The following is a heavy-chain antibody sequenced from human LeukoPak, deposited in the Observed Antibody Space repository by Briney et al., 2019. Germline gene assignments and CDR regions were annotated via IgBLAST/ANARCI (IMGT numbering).Heavy chain of an antibody. D-gene: IGHD6-13*01. J-gene: IGHJ4*02. V-gene: IGHV3-53*01. CDR3: ARFSGSSWSRFIDY. CDR2: IYSGGST. CDR1: GFTVSRSY. Sequence: GGSLRLSCAASGFTVSRSYMSWVRQAPGKGLEWVSVIYSGGSTYYADSVKGRFTISRDNSKNTLYLQMNSLKAEDTAVYYCARFSGSSWSRFIDYWGQGTLVTVSS.